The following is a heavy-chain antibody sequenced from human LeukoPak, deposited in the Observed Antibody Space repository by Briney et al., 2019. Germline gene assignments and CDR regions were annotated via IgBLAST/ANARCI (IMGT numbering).Heavy chain of an antibody. CDR2: IGNNGGYT. CDR3: AKQLGYCSDGSCYFPY. Sequence: PGGSLRLSCAASGFTFSSSAMSWARQAPGKGLEWVSAIGNNGGYTYYADSVQGRFTISRDNSKSTLCLQMNSLRAEDTAVYYCAKQLGYCSDGSCYFPYWGQGTLVTVSS. J-gene: IGHJ4*02. V-gene: IGHV3-23*01. D-gene: IGHD2-15*01. CDR1: GFTFSSSA.